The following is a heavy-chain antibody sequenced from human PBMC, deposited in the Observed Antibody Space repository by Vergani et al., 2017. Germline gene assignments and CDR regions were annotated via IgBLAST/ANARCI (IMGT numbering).Heavy chain of an antibody. CDR3: ARVVVPAANYMDV. D-gene: IGHD2-2*01. Sequence: QVQLQQWGAGLLKPSETLSLTCAVYGGSFSGYYWTWVRQPPGKGLEWIGEINHSGSTNYNPSLKSRVTIAVDTSKNQFSLKLSSVTAADTAVYYCARVVVPAANYMDVWSKGTTVTVSS. J-gene: IGHJ6*03. CDR1: GGSFSGYY. V-gene: IGHV4-34*01. CDR2: INHSGST.